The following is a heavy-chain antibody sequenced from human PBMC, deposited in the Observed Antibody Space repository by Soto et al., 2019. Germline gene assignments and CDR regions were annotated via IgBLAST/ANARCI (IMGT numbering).Heavy chain of an antibody. Sequence: QVQLVQSGAEVQKPGSSVKVSCKASGGTFSSYAISWVRQAPGQGLEWMGGIIPIFGTANYAQKFQGRVTITADESTSTAYMELSSLRSEDTAVYYCARLYCGGDCYSGYYYYYYGMDVWGQGTTVTVSS. CDR1: GGTFSSYA. CDR2: IIPIFGTA. CDR3: ARLYCGGDCYSGYYYYYYGMDV. V-gene: IGHV1-69*01. J-gene: IGHJ6*02. D-gene: IGHD2-21*02.